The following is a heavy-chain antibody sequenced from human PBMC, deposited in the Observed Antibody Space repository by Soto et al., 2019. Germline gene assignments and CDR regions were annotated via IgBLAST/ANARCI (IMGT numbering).Heavy chain of an antibody. J-gene: IGHJ3*02. CDR1: GYTFTNCD. Sequence: ASVKVSCKASGYTFTNCDINWVRQAPGQGLEWMGRISTYNGNTNYAQNLQGRVTMTTDTSTSTAYMELRSLRSDDTAVYYCARRDSSGFYWAAFDIWGQGTMVT. CDR3: ARRDSSGFYWAAFDI. V-gene: IGHV1-18*01. CDR2: ISTYNGNT. D-gene: IGHD3-22*01.